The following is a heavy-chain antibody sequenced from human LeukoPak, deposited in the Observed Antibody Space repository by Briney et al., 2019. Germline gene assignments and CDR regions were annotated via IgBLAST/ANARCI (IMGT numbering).Heavy chain of an antibody. D-gene: IGHD5-18*01. V-gene: IGHV1-18*01. J-gene: IGHJ4*02. CDR3: VRGSADTPMAPIFY. CDR2: ISGYNGNT. Sequence: ASVKVSCKASGYTFASYGITWVRQAPGQGLEWMGWISGYNGNTKYVQKLQGRVTMTTDTPTSTAYMELRSLRSDDTALYYCVRGSADTPMAPIFYWGQGTLVTVSS. CDR1: GYTFASYG.